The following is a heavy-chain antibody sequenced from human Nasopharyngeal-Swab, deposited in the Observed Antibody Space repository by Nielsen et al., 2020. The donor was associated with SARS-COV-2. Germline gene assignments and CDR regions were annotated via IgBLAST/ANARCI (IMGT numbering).Heavy chain of an antibody. D-gene: IGHD3-10*01. J-gene: IGHJ5*02. CDR2: INHSGST. CDR3: ARGRGGWLGVNWFDP. Sequence: RQMPGKGLEWIGEINHSGSTNYNPPLKSRVTISVDTSKNQFSLKLSSVTAADTAVYYCARGRGGWLGVNWFDPWGQGTLVTVSS. V-gene: IGHV4-34*01.